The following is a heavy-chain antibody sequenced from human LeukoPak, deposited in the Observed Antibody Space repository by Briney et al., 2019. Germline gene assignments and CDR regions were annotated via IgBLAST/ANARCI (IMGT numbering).Heavy chain of an antibody. CDR2: IKEDGTET. D-gene: IGHD2-21*02. Sequence: PGGSLRLSCAASGFMFSSNWMSWVRLAPGKGLEWVANIKEDGTETYYVDSVKGRFTISRDNAKNSLYLQMNSLRVEDTAVYYCAKESAYCGSDCRSLSDYWGQGTLVTVSS. J-gene: IGHJ4*02. CDR3: AKESAYCGSDCRSLSDY. V-gene: IGHV3-7*03. CDR1: GFMFSSNW.